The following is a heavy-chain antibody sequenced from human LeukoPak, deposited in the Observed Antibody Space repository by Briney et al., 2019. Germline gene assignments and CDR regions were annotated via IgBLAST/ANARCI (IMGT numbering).Heavy chain of an antibody. CDR3: ARESIGYSYGYFDY. V-gene: IGHV3-30-3*01. CDR2: ISYDGSNK. CDR1: GFTFSSYA. Sequence: PGRSLRLSCAASGFTFSSYAMHWVRQAPGKGLEWVAVISYDGSNKYYADSVKGRFTISRDNSKNTLYLQMNSLRAEDTAAYYCARESIGYSYGYFDYWGQGTLVTVSS. J-gene: IGHJ4*02. D-gene: IGHD5-18*01.